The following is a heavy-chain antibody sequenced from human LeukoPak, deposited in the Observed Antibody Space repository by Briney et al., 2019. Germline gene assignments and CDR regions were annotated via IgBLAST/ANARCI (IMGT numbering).Heavy chain of an antibody. CDR2: IWYDGSDK. CDR3: ARHFVLWSGGLYYFDY. J-gene: IGHJ4*02. CDR1: GFNFRSYG. V-gene: IGHV3-33*01. D-gene: IGHD3-10*02. Sequence: GGSLRLSCVASGFNFRSYGMHWVRQAPGKGLEWVAIIWYDGSDKYYADSVKGRFTISRDNSRNTLYLQMNSLRAEDTAVYYCARHFVLWSGGLYYFDYWGQGTLVTVSS.